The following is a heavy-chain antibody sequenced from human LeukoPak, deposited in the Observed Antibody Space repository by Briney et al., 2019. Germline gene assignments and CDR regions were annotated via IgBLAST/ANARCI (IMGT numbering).Heavy chain of an antibody. CDR3: AREDSGYGIDY. Sequence: GASVKVSCKASGGTFSSYAISWVRQAPGQRLEWMGWINAGNGNTKYSQKFQGRVTITRDTSASTAYMELSSLRSEDTAVCYCAREDSGYGIDYWGQGTLVTVSS. J-gene: IGHJ4*02. CDR1: GGTFSSYA. V-gene: IGHV1-3*01. CDR2: INAGNGNT. D-gene: IGHD5-12*01.